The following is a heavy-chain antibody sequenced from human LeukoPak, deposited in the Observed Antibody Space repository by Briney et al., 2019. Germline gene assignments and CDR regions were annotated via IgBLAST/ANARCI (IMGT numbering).Heavy chain of an antibody. CDR2: IFTSGST. D-gene: IGHD7-27*01. V-gene: IGHV4-61*02. CDR1: GGSISSGSYY. Sequence: PSETLSLTCTVSGGSISSGSYYWSWIRQPAGKGLEWIGRIFTSGSTKYSPSLKSRVTISADTSQNQFSLKLSSVTAADTAVYYCASRKLGNDYWGQGTLVTVSS. CDR3: ASRKLGNDY. J-gene: IGHJ4*02.